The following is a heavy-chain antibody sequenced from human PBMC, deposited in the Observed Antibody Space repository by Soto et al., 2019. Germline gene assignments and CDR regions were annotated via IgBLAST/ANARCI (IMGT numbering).Heavy chain of an antibody. J-gene: IGHJ6*03. CDR2: ISAYNGNT. CDR1: GYTFTSYG. CDR3: ARGIAARPFLYYYYMDV. V-gene: IGHV1-18*01. Sequence: QVQLVQSGAEVKKPGASVKVSCKASGYTFTSYGISWVRQAPGQGLEWMGWISAYNGNTHYAQKLQGRVTMTTDTSTSTAYMELRSLRSDDTSVYYCARGIAARPFLYYYYMDVWGKGTTVTVSS. D-gene: IGHD6-6*01.